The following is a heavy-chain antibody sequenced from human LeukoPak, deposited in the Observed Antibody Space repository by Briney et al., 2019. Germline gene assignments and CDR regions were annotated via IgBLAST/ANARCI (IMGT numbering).Heavy chain of an antibody. Sequence: GGSLRLSCAASGFTFSSYWMSWVRQAPGKGLEWVANIKQDGSEKYYVDSVKGRFTISRDNAKNSLYLQMNSLRAEDTAVYYCARDATTSDFWSGYFRYYYMDVCGKGTTVTVSS. V-gene: IGHV3-7*01. D-gene: IGHD3-3*01. CDR1: GFTFSSYW. CDR2: IKQDGSEK. CDR3: ARDATTSDFWSGYFRYYYMDV. J-gene: IGHJ6*03.